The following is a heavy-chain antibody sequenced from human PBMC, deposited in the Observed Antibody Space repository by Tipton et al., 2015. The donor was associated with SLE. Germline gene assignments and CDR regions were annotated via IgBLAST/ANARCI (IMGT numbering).Heavy chain of an antibody. D-gene: IGHD6-19*01. CDR1: GYTFTSYG. Sequence: QLVQSGAEVKKPGASVKVSCKASGYTFTSYGISWVRQAPGQGLEWMGWISAYNGNTNYAQKLQGRVTMTTDTSTSTAYMEMRSLRSDDTAVYYCARATCAARYSSGWYDYWGQGTLVTVSS. CDR3: ARATCAARYSSGWYDY. J-gene: IGHJ4*02. CDR2: ISAYNGNT. V-gene: IGHV1-18*01.